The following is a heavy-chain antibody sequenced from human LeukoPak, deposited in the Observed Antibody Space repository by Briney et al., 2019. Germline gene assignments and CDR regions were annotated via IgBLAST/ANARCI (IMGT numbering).Heavy chain of an antibody. CDR2: IYYSGST. J-gene: IGHJ5*02. D-gene: IGHD2-15*01. V-gene: IGHV4-4*02. CDR1: GGSISSSNW. CDR3: ARDPSGGEVNWFDP. Sequence: SGTLSLTCAVSGGSISSSNWWSWVRQPPGKGLEWIGSIYYSGSTYYNPSLKSRVTISVDTSKNQFSLKLSSVTAADTAVYYCARDPSGGEVNWFDPWGQGTLVTVSS.